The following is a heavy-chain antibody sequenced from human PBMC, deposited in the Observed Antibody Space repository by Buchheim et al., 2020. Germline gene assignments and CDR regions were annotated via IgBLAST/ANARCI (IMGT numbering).Heavy chain of an antibody. CDR2: ISYDGSNK. CDR1: GFTFSSYG. CDR3: AALRLGELSLYRKYYYYYYGMDV. V-gene: IGHV3-30*03. J-gene: IGHJ6*02. Sequence: QVQLVESGGGVVQPGRSLRLSCAASGFTFSSYGMHWVRQAPGKGLEWVAVISYDGSNKYYADSVKGRFTISRDNSKNTLYLQMNSLRAEDTAVYYCAALRLGELSLYRKYYYYYYGMDVWGQGTT. D-gene: IGHD3-16*02.